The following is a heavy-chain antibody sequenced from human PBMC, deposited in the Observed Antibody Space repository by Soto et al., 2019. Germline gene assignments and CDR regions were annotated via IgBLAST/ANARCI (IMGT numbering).Heavy chain of an antibody. Sequence: PSQTLSLTCAISGDSVSSNSAAWNWIRQSPSRGLEWLGRTYYRSKWYNDYAVSVKSRITINPDTSKNQFSLQLNSVTPEDTAVYYCARDSTRDIVVVPAASFDYWGQGTLVTVSS. CDR1: GDSVSSNSAA. V-gene: IGHV6-1*01. CDR3: ARDSTRDIVVVPAASFDY. J-gene: IGHJ4*02. D-gene: IGHD2-2*01. CDR2: TYYRSKWYN.